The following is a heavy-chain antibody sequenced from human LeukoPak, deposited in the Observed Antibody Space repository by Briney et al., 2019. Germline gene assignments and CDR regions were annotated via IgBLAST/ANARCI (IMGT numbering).Heavy chain of an antibody. V-gene: IGHV3-9*01. Sequence: PGRSLRLSCAASGFTFDDYAMHWVRQAPGKGLEWVSGISWNSGSIGYADSVKGRFTISRDNAKNSLYLQMNSLRAEDTAVYYCYSSMGYWGQGTLVTVSS. CDR3: YSSMGY. CDR2: ISWNSGSI. D-gene: IGHD2-2*01. CDR1: GFTFDDYA. J-gene: IGHJ4*02.